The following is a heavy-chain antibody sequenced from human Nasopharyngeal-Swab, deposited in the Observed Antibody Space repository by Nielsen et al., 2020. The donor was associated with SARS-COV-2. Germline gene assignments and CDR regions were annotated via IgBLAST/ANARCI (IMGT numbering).Heavy chain of an antibody. D-gene: IGHD1-26*01. Sequence: SGRTLVKPTQTLTLTCTFSGVSPSTSGMSVSWIRQPPGKALEWLALIDWDDDKYYSRSLKTRLTISKDTSKNQVVLTMTNMDPVDTARYYWARSVGATVDYWGQGTLVTVSS. V-gene: IGHV2-70*01. J-gene: IGHJ4*02. CDR3: ARSVGATVDY. CDR2: IDWDDDK. CDR1: GVSPSTSGMS.